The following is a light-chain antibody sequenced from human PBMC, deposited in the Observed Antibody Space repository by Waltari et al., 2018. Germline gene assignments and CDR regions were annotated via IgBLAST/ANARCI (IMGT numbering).Light chain of an antibody. CDR1: PSVSSN. Sequence: EIVLTQSPATLSVSPGETATLPCRASPSVSSNVAWYQKKPGQAPRLLIYDASTRATSIPARFRGSGSGTEFTLTISGLQSEDFAVYYCQQYNRWPPITFGQGTRLEIK. CDR2: DAS. J-gene: IGKJ5*01. CDR3: QQYNRWPPIT. V-gene: IGKV3-15*01.